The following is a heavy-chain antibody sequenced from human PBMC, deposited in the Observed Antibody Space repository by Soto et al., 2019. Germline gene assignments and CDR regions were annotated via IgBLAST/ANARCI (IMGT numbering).Heavy chain of an antibody. CDR1: GYTFTSYG. Sequence: QVQLVQSGAEVKKPGASVKVSCKASGYTFTSYGISWVRQAPGQGLEWMGWISAYNGNTNYAQKLQGRVTMTTDTSTSTAYMELRSLRSDDTAVYYWARALAAAGKAYYYDGMDVWGQGTTVTVSS. CDR3: ARALAAAGKAYYYDGMDV. CDR2: ISAYNGNT. J-gene: IGHJ6*02. D-gene: IGHD6-13*01. V-gene: IGHV1-18*01.